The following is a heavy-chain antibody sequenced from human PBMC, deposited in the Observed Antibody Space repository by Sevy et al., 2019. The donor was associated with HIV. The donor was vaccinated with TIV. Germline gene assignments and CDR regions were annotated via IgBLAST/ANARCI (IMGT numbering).Heavy chain of an antibody. J-gene: IGHJ3*02. CDR1: GYTFTSYD. Sequence: ASVKVSCKASGYTFTSYDINWVRQATGQGLEWMGWMNPNSGNTGYAQKFQGRVTMTRNTSISTAYMELSSLRSEDTAVYYCARNGSSIAPRPFLACHHAFDIWGQGTMVTVSS. CDR3: ARNGSSIAPRPFLACHHAFDI. CDR2: MNPNSGNT. D-gene: IGHD6-6*01. V-gene: IGHV1-8*01.